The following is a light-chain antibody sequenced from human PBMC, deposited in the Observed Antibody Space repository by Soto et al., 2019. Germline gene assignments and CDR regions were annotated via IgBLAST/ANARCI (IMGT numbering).Light chain of an antibody. Sequence: DIQMTQSPSSLSASVGDIVTITCQASQDIRNYLSWYQQKPGRAPKLLIYGASNLETGVPSRFSGSGYGTDFTFTISSLQPEDIATYYCQHYDHLPPFTFGPGTKVAIK. CDR2: GAS. CDR3: QHYDHLPPFT. V-gene: IGKV1-33*01. J-gene: IGKJ3*01. CDR1: QDIRNY.